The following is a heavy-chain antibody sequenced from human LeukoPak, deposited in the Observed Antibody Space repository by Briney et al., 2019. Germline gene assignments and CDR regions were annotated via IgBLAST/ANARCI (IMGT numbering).Heavy chain of an antibody. Sequence: PGGSLRLSCAASRFTFSSYGMHWVRQAPGKGLEWVAIISYDGSNKYYADSVKGRFTISRDNSKNTLYLQMNSLRAEDTAVYYCAKVDRYYYDSSGLYGMDVWGQGTTVTVSS. V-gene: IGHV3-30*18. J-gene: IGHJ6*02. CDR1: RFTFSSYG. CDR3: AKVDRYYYDSSGLYGMDV. CDR2: ISYDGSNK. D-gene: IGHD3-22*01.